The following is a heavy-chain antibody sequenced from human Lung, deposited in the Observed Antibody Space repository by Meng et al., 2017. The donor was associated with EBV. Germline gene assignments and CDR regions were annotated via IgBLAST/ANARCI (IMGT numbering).Heavy chain of an antibody. V-gene: IGHV1-46*01. CDR2: INPSGGST. D-gene: IGHD5-24*01. J-gene: IGHJ4*02. Sequence: QVQVVQSGAEAKKPGASMKVSCKASGYTFTSYYIHWVRQAPGQGLEWMGVINPSGGSTTYSQKFQGRLTMTRDTSTSAVYMELSSLRSEDTAIYYCARSPLDGYNYHFDYWGQGTLVTVSS. CDR1: GYTFTSYY. CDR3: ARSPLDGYNYHFDY.